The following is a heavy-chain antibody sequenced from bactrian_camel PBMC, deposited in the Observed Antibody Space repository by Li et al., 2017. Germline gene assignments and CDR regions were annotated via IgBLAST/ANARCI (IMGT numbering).Heavy chain of an antibody. Sequence: VQLVESGGGLVQPGGSLRLSCAASGFTFSSGGANWVRQAPGKGLEWVSAINSGGGYTYYADSVKGRFTISRDNAKNTLYLQMNSLKTEDTAVHYCAAVGWVIGRRGYWGQGTQVTVS. CDR1: GFTFSSGG. J-gene: IGHJ4*01. CDR2: INSGGGYT. V-gene: IGHV3S31*01. D-gene: IGHD3*01. CDR3: AAVGWVIGRRGY.